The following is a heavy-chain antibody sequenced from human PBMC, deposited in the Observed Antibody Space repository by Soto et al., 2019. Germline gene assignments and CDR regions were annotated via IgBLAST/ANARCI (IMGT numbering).Heavy chain of an antibody. CDR3: ARTVRYFYGLDV. CDR2: ISAAGDP. V-gene: IGHV3-13*05. J-gene: IGHJ6*02. Sequence: EVQLVESGGGLVQPGGYLRLSCEASGFTFRNYDMHWVRQGTGKGLEWVSGISAAGDPDYADSVEGRFTISRENAQNSFFLQMNSLRVGDTAVYYCARTVRYFYGLDVWGQGTTVIVSS. CDR1: GFTFRNYD.